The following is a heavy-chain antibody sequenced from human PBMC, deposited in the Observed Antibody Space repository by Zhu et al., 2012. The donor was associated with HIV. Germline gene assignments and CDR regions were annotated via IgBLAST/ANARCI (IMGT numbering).Heavy chain of an antibody. V-gene: IGHV4-59*13. D-gene: IGHD6-13*01. CDR2: VSYTGSA. Sequence: QVQLQESGPGLVKPSETLSLKCTVSGDSTSAKNWNWIRQSPGKGLEWIGFVSYTGSATYNPSLKSRVTISLDSSTNQLSLKLKSVTAADTALYYCASGRGVASSSWYPENDALDVWGQGLLVTVSS. CDR1: GDSTSAKN. J-gene: IGHJ3*01. CDR3: ASGRGVASSSWYPENDALDV.